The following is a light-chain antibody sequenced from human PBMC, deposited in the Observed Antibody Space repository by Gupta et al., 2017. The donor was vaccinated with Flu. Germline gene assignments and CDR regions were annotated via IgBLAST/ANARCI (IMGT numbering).Light chain of an antibody. Sequence: DIQMIQSPSTLSASIGDRVTITCRASQSISSWLAWYQQKPGKAPKLLIYKASLESGVPSRFSGSGSGTEFTLTISSLQPDDFATYYCQQDTNYSRTFGQGTKVEMK. CDR2: KAS. V-gene: IGKV1-5*03. CDR3: QQDTNYSRT. CDR1: QSISSW. J-gene: IGKJ1*01.